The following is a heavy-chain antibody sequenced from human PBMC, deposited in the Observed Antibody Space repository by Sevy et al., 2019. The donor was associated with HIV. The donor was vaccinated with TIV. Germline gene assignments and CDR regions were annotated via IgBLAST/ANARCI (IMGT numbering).Heavy chain of an antibody. J-gene: IGHJ4*02. V-gene: IGHV3-7*01. D-gene: IGHD3-3*01. CDR1: GFTFSSNW. CDR3: ARAQQVTMLVVIGGLYFDL. CDR2: VKQDMSEK. Sequence: GGSLRLSCAASGFTFSSNWMTWVRQAPGKGLEWVANVKQDMSEKYYAVSVKGRFTISRDNAKNLLFLQMNSLRDEDTAVYYCARAQQVTMLVVIGGLYFDLWGQGTLVTVSS.